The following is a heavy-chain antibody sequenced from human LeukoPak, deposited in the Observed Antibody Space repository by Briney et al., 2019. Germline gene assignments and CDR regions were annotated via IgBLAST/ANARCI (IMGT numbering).Heavy chain of an antibody. V-gene: IGHV4-39*01. CDR3: ARQCQTYSSYVYYYYYMDV. CDR1: GGSISSSSYY. Sequence: PSETLSLTCTVSGGSISSSSYYWGWIRQPPGKGLEWIGRIYHSGSTYYSPSLKSRVTISVDTSKNQVSLRLNSVTAADTAVYYCARQCQTYSSYVYYYYYMDVWGKGTTVTVSS. D-gene: IGHD4-11*01. CDR2: IYHSGST. J-gene: IGHJ6*03.